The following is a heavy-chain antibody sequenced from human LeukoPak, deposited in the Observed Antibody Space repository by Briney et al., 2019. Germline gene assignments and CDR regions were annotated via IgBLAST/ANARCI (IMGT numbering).Heavy chain of an antibody. V-gene: IGHV4-30-4*08. J-gene: IGHJ5*02. CDR2: IYYSGGT. CDR1: GGSISSGDYY. D-gene: IGHD3-3*01. Sequence: PSETLSLTCTVSGGSISSGDYYWSWIRQPPGKGLEWIGYIYYSGGTYYNPSLKSRVTISVDTSKNQFSLKLSSVTAADTAVYYCARGTYYDFWSGYTNWFDPWGQGTLVTVSS. CDR3: ARGTYYDFWSGYTNWFDP.